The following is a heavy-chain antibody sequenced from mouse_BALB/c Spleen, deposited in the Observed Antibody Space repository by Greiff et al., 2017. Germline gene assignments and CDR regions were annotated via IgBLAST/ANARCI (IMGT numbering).Heavy chain of an antibody. Sequence: VQLKESGPGLVKPSQSLSLTCTVTGYSITSDYAWNWIRQFPGNKLEWMGYISYSGSTSYNPSLKSRISITRDTSKNQFFLQLNSVTTEDTATYYCARGHGSSYWYFDVWGAGTTVTVSS. J-gene: IGHJ1*01. CDR2: ISYSGST. CDR1: GYSITSDYA. CDR3: ARGHGSSYWYFDV. V-gene: IGHV3-2*02. D-gene: IGHD1-1*01.